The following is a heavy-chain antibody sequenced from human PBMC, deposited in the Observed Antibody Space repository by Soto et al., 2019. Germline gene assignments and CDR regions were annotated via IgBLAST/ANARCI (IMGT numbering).Heavy chain of an antibody. Sequence: GGSLRLSCAASGFTFSSYAMSWVRQAPGKGLEWVANIKQDGSEKYYVDSVKGRFTISRDNAKNSLYLQMNGLRDEDTAVYDCARATGEDKEDYWGQGTLVTVAS. V-gene: IGHV3-7*04. CDR1: GFTFSSYA. CDR3: ARATGEDKEDY. CDR2: IKQDGSEK. J-gene: IGHJ4*02. D-gene: IGHD3-10*01.